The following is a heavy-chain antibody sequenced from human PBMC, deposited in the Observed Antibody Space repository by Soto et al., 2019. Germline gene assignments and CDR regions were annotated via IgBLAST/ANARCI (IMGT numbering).Heavy chain of an antibody. J-gene: IGHJ4*02. CDR1: GFTFRNYA. CDR2: ISYDGSNR. V-gene: IGHV3-30-3*01. Sequence: QVQLVESGGGVVQPGTSLRLSCAASGFTFRNYAMYWVRQAPGKGLECVTVISYDGSNRYYADSVKGRFTISRDNSKNTVYMQMDSLTIEDTAVYYCAREVSGYPNYWGQGTLVTVSS. D-gene: IGHD6-25*01. CDR3: AREVSGYPNY.